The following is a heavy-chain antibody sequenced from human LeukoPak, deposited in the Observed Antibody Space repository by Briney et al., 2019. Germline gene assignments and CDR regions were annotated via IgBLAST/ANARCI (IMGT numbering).Heavy chain of an antibody. CDR1: GFTFSSYA. CDR2: ISYDGSNK. J-gene: IGHJ4*02. D-gene: IGHD3-3*01. Sequence: GGSLRLSCAASGFTFSSYAMHWVRQAPGKGLEWVAVISYDGSNKYYADSVKGRFTISRDNSKNTLYLQMNSLRAEDTALYYCASSGHYDFWNDYVYWGQGTLVTVSS. V-gene: IGHV3-30*07. CDR3: ASSGHYDFWNDYVY.